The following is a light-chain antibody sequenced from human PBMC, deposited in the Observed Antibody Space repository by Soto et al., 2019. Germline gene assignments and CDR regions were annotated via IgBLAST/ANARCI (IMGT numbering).Light chain of an antibody. J-gene: IGKJ2*01. CDR1: QRVSSGY. CDR2: GAS. Sequence: EIVLTQSPGTLSLSPGERATLSCRASQRVSSGYLAWYQQKPGQAPRLLIYGASSRATGIPDRFSGSGSGTDFTLTISRLEPEDFAVYYCQQDGSSPRTFGQGTKLEIK. V-gene: IGKV3-20*01. CDR3: QQDGSSPRT.